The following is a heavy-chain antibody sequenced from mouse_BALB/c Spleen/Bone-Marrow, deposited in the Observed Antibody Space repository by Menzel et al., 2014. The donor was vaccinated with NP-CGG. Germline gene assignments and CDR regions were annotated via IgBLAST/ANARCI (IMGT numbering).Heavy chain of an antibody. CDR1: GYTFTSYW. V-gene: IGHV1S132*01. Sequence: VQLQHSGAELVKPGASVKLSCKTSGYTFTSYWIHWVKQRPGQGLGWIGEIFPGTGTTYYNEKFKGKATLTIDTSSSTAYMQLSSLTSEDSAVYFCASRDSSGYVPDYWGQGTTLTVSS. CDR3: ASRDSSGYVPDY. J-gene: IGHJ2*01. CDR2: IFPGTGTT. D-gene: IGHD3-2*01.